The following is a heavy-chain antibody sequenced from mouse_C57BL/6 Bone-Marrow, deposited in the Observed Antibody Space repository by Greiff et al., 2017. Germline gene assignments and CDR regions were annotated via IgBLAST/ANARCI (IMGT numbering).Heavy chain of an antibody. Sequence: EVKLMESGGGLVKPGGSLKLSCAASGFTFSSYAMSWVRQTPEKRLEWVATISDGGSYTYYPDNVKGRFTISRDNAKNNLYLQMRQLKSEDTAMYYCAKEITTVVPDGAYWGQGTLVTVSA. V-gene: IGHV5-4*01. CDR3: AKEITTVVPDGAY. J-gene: IGHJ3*01. CDR2: ISDGGSYT. D-gene: IGHD1-1*01. CDR1: GFTFSSYA.